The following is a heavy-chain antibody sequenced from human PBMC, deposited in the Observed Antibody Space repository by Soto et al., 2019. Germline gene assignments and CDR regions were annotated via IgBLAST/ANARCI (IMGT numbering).Heavy chain of an antibody. CDR1: GYTFTSYG. Sequence: SVKVSCKASGYTFTSYGISWVRQAPGQGLEWMGGIIPIFGTANYAQKFQGRVTITADESTSTAYMELSSLRSEDTAVYYCARIGADYYYGMDVWGQGTTVTVSS. CDR3: ARIGADYYYGMDV. CDR2: IIPIFGTA. D-gene: IGHD3-10*01. V-gene: IGHV1-69*13. J-gene: IGHJ6*02.